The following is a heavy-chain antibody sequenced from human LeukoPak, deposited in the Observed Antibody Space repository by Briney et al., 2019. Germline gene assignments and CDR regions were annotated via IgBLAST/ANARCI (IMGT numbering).Heavy chain of an antibody. V-gene: IGHV3-30*18. J-gene: IGHJ4*02. CDR3: AKDMGYCSGGSCYRLDY. CDR2: ISYDGSNK. CDR1: GFTVSSNY. D-gene: IGHD2-15*01. Sequence: GGSLRLSCAASGFTVSSNYMSWVRQAPGKGLEWVAVISYDGSNKYYADSVKGRFTISRDTSRDTLYLQMNSLRAEDTAVYYCAKDMGYCSGGSCYRLDYWGQGTLVTVSS.